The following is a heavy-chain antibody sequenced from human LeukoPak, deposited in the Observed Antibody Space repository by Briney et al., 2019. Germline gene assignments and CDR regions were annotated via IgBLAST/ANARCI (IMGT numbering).Heavy chain of an antibody. V-gene: IGHV1-46*01. Sequence: ASVKVSCKASGYTFTSYYMHWVRQASGQGLEWMGIINPSGGSTSYAQKFQGRVTMTRDTSTSTVYMELSSLRSEDTAVYYCARSPVYSSSWGSAFDIWGQGTMVTVSS. CDR2: INPSGGST. D-gene: IGHD6-13*01. J-gene: IGHJ3*02. CDR3: ARSPVYSSSWGSAFDI. CDR1: GYTFTSYY.